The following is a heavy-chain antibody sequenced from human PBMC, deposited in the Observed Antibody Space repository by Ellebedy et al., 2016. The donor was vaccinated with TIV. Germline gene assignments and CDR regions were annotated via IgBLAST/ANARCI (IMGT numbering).Heavy chain of an antibody. V-gene: IGHV3-74*03. CDR1: GIIFSSYW. CDR3: ATERSGSYYNY. Sequence: PGGSLRLSCEASGIIFSSYWMNWVRQAPGKGLLWVSRINSDGSSTTYADSVKGRFTISRDNAKNTVYLQMNSLRLEDTAVYYCATERSGSYYNYWGQGTLVTVSS. CDR2: INSDGSST. J-gene: IGHJ4*02. D-gene: IGHD1-26*01.